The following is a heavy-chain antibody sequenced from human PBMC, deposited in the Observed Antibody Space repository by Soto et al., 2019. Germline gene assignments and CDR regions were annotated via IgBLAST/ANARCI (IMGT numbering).Heavy chain of an antibody. Sequence: GGSLSLSCAASGFTFSSYAMSWVRQAPGKGLEWVSAISGSGGSTYYADSVKGRFTISRDNSKNTLYLQMNSLRAEDTAVYYCAKGHSGWYDHYFDYWGQGTLVTVSS. V-gene: IGHV3-23*01. CDR2: ISGSGGST. D-gene: IGHD6-19*01. CDR3: AKGHSGWYDHYFDY. J-gene: IGHJ4*02. CDR1: GFTFSSYA.